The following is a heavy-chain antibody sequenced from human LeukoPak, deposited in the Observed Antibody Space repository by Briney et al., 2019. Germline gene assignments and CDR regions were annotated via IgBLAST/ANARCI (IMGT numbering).Heavy chain of an antibody. CDR2: LSGSGGGT. V-gene: IGHV3-23*01. D-gene: IGHD5-18*01. CDR3: AKSGWLRDYFDY. CDR1: GFTFSSYA. Sequence: GGSLRLSCAASGFTFSSYAMSWVRQAPGKGLEWVSALSGSGGGTHYADAVKGRFTISRDNSKNTLYLQMNSLRAEDTAVYYCAKSGWLRDYFDYWGQGTLVTVSS. J-gene: IGHJ4*02.